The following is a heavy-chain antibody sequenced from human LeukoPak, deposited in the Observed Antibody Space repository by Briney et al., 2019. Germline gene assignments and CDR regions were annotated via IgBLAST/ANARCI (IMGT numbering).Heavy chain of an antibody. J-gene: IGHJ4*02. CDR3: VRGQLWSYYHDY. D-gene: IGHD5-18*01. V-gene: IGHV3-74*01. CDR1: GFTFSSYW. CDR2: IKGDERST. Sequence: GGSLRLSCAASGFTFSSYWLHWVRQAPGKGLVWVSRIKGDERSTNYADSVKGRFTISRDNAKNTVYLEMNSLRAEDTAVYYCVRGQLWSYYHDYWSQGTLVTVSS.